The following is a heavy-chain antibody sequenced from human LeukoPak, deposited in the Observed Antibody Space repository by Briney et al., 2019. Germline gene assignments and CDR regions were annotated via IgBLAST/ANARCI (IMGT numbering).Heavy chain of an antibody. D-gene: IGHD2-2*01. V-gene: IGHV3-7*01. CDR2: IKQDGSEK. CDR1: GFSFNNYR. Sequence: PGGSLRLSCVASGFSFNNYRMTWVRQAPGKGLEWVANIKQDGSEKYYVDSVKGRFTISRDNAKNSLYLQMNSLRAEDAAAYYCARGSQIRYCSSTSCSKTYYFDYWGQGTLVTVSS. CDR3: ARGSQIRYCSSTSCSKTYYFDY. J-gene: IGHJ4*02.